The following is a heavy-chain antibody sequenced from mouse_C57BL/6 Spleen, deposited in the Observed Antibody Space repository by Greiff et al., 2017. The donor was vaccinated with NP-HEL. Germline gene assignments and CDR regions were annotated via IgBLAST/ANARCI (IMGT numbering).Heavy chain of an antibody. CDR2: IYPGSGST. V-gene: IGHV1-55*01. Sequence: QVHVKQPGAELVKPGASVKMSCKASGYTFTSYWITWVKQRPGQGLEWIGDIYPGSGSTNYNEKFKSKATLTVDTSSSTAYMQLSSLTSEDSAVYYCARYGYYGSSYGYWGQGTTLTVSS. CDR3: ARYGYYGSSYGY. CDR1: GYTFTSYW. J-gene: IGHJ2*01. D-gene: IGHD1-1*01.